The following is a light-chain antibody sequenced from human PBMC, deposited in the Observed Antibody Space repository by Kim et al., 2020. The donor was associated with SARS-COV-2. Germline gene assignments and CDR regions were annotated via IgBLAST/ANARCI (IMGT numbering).Light chain of an antibody. Sequence: DIQMTQSPSTLSASVGDRVTITCRASESISSWLAWYQQKAGKAPKILINKASSLEGGVPSRFSGSGSGTEFTLTISSLQPDDFATYYCQQYNSYPYTFGQGPKLEI. J-gene: IGKJ2*01. CDR1: ESISSW. V-gene: IGKV1-5*03. CDR2: KAS. CDR3: QQYNSYPYT.